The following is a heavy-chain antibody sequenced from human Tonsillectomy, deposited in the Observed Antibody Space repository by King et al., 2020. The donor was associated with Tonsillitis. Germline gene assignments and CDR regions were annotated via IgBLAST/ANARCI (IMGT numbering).Heavy chain of an antibody. J-gene: IGHJ4*02. CDR3: ARLDYGDDYFDY. V-gene: IGHV1-18*01. CDR2: IRVYNGNT. Sequence: QLVQSGAEVKKPGASVKVSCKASGYTFTSYGISWVRKAPGQGLEWRGWIRVYNGNTNYAQNLQGGVTMTTDTSPRPAYMELRSLGSDDTAVYYCARLDYGDDYFDYWGQGTLVTVSS. D-gene: IGHD4/OR15-4a*01. CDR1: GYTFTSYG.